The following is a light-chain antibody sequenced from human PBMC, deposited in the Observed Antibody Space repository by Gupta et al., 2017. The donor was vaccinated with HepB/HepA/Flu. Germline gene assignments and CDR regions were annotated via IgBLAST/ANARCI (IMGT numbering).Light chain of an antibody. J-gene: IGLJ2*01. CDR1: SSNIGSNT. CDR3: AAWDDSLNCPV. V-gene: IGLV1-44*01. CDR2: SNN. Sequence: QSVLTQPPSASVSPGQRVTISCSGSSSNIGSNTVNWYQQLPGTAPNLLIYSNNPRPSGVPDRFAGSKSGTSASLAISGLQSEDEADYYCAAWDDSLNCPVFGGGTKLTVL.